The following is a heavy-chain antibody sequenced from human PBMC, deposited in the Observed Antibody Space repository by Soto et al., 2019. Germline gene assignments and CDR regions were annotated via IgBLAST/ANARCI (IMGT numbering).Heavy chain of an antibody. J-gene: IGHJ4*02. CDR2: IYLGDSDT. CDR3: ARQTYCSSTSCYTVDS. Sequence: PGESLKISCKGSGYSFTSYWIGWVCQMPGKGLEWMGIIYLGDSDTRYSPSFQGQVTISADKSISTAYLQWSSLKASDTAMYYCARQTYCSSTSCYTVDSWGQGTLVTVSS. CDR1: GYSFTSYW. V-gene: IGHV5-51*01. D-gene: IGHD2-2*02.